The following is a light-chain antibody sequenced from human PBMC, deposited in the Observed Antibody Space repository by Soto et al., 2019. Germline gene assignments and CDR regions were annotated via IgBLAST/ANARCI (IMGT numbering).Light chain of an antibody. CDR1: QGISGW. V-gene: IGKV1-5*01. Sequence: DIRTTQSPSTLSASVGDRVTITCRASQGISGWLAWYQQKPGKAPKLLIYDASSLESGVPSRFSGSGSGTEFTLTISSLRPDDFATYYCQQYNSYWTFGQGTKVDIK. J-gene: IGKJ1*01. CDR3: QQYNSYWT. CDR2: DAS.